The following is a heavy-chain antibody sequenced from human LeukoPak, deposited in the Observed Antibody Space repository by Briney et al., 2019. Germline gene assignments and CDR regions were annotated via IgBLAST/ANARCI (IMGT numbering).Heavy chain of an antibody. J-gene: IGHJ3*02. D-gene: IGHD4-23*01. CDR2: IIPIFGTA. CDR3: AREGIISTVVTPDAFDI. CDR1: GGTFSSYA. Sequence: SVKVSCKASGGTFSSYATSWVRQAPGQGLEWMGGIIPIFGTANYAQKFQGRVTITADESTSTAYMELSSLRSEDTAVYYCAREGIISTVVTPDAFDIWGQGTMVTVSS. V-gene: IGHV1-69*13.